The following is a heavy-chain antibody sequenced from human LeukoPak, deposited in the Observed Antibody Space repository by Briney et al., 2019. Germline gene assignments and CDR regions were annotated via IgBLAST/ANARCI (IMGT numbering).Heavy chain of an antibody. V-gene: IGHV1-18*01. CDR3: ARVGPPPPSTYYYDSSSDY. D-gene: IGHD3-22*01. CDR1: GYTFTSYG. CDR2: TSAYNGNT. J-gene: IGHJ4*02. Sequence: ASVKVSCKASGYTFTSYGISWVRQAPGQGLEWMGWTSAYNGNTNYAQKLQGRVTMTTDTSTSTAYMELRSLRSDDTAVYYCARVGPPPPSTYYYDSSSDYWGQGTLVTVSS.